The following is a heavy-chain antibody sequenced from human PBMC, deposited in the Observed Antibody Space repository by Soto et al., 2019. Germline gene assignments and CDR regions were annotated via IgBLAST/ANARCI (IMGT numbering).Heavy chain of an antibody. D-gene: IGHD6-19*01. J-gene: IGHJ3*02. CDR1: GGSISGSGYY. V-gene: IGHV4-31*03. CDR2: IYYSGST. Sequence: QVQLQESGPGLVKPSQTLSLTCTVSGGSISGSGYYWSWIRQLPGKVMDWLGLIYYSGSTGYTPSLKSRVTISVDTSRNQFYLKMTSVKAADTAMYYCARDMYSSGPNGFDIWGQGTMVTVSS. CDR3: ARDMYSSGPNGFDI.